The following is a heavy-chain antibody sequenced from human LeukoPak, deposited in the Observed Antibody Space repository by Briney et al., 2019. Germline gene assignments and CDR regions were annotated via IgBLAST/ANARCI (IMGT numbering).Heavy chain of an antibody. CDR1: GYTFTEYY. D-gene: IGHD3-16*02. CDR2: INTNTGNP. V-gene: IGHV7-4-1*02. Sequence: ASVKVSCKPSGYTFTEYYVHWVRQAPGQGLEWMGWINTNTGNPTYAQGFTGRFVFSLDTSVSTAYLQISSLKAEDTAVYYCARLFVGFHWGSYRTFDYWGQGTLVTVSS. J-gene: IGHJ4*02. CDR3: ARLFVGFHWGSYRTFDY.